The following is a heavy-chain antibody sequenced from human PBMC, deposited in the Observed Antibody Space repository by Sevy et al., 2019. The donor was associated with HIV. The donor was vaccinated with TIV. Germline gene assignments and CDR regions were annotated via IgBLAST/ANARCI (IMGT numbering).Heavy chain of an antibody. J-gene: IGHJ6*02. D-gene: IGHD3-10*01. CDR1: GFTFSSYE. CDR2: ISSSGSTI. V-gene: IGHV3-48*03. Sequence: GGSLRLSCAASGFTFSSYEMNWVRQAPGKGLEWVSYISSSGSTIYYADSVKGRFTISRDNAKNSRYLQMNSLRAEDTAVYYCAREQSFGAFGEGLLYYYGMDVWGQGTTVTVSS. CDR3: AREQSFGAFGEGLLYYYGMDV.